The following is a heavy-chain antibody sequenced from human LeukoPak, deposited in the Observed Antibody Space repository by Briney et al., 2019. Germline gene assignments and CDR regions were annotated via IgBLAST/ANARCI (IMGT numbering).Heavy chain of an antibody. CDR1: GFTFSSYA. Sequence: GGSLRLSCAASGFTFSSYAMSWVRQAPGKGLEWVSAISGSGGSTYYADSVKGRFTISRDNSKNTLYLQMNSLRAVDTAVYYCAKGVSAIVATRSGEALDYWGQGTLVTVSS. D-gene: IGHD5-12*01. CDR2: ISGSGGST. CDR3: AKGVSAIVATRSGEALDY. V-gene: IGHV3-23*01. J-gene: IGHJ4*02.